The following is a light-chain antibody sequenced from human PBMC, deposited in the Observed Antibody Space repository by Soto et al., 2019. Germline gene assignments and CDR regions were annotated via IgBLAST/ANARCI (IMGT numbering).Light chain of an antibody. CDR3: SSDTSSSSLYF. J-gene: IGLJ1*01. V-gene: IGLV2-14*01. CDR1: SSDVGGYNY. Sequence: LTQADSAPGLPVRRTTISCTGNSSDVGGYNYVSWYQQHPGKAPKLIIYDVSNRPSGVSNRFSGSKSGNTASLSISGLEAEDEAEYYCSSDTSSSSLYFCGPGTKVTVL. CDR2: DVS.